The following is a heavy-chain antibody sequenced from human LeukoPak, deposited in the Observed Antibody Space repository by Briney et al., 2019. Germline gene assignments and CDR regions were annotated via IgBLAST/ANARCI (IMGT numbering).Heavy chain of an antibody. CDR1: GFTFSSYS. CDR3: AGAYYYDSSPIDY. J-gene: IGHJ4*02. CDR2: ISSSSSYI. V-gene: IGHV3-21*01. Sequence: GGSLRLSCAASGFTFSSYSMNWVRQAPGKGLEWVSSISSSSSYIYYAGSVKGRFTISRDNAKNSLYLQMNSLRAEDTAVYYCAGAYYYDSSPIDYWGQGTLVTVSS. D-gene: IGHD3-22*01.